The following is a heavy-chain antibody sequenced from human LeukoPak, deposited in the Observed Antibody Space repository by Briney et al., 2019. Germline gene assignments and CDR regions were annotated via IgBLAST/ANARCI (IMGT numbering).Heavy chain of an antibody. CDR3: ARDPWGIGPAFDY. J-gene: IGHJ4*02. CDR2: IYGDGGST. Sequence: GGSLRLSCAASGFTFSSYWMHWVRQAPGKGLVWVSRIYGDGGSTTYADSVKGRFTISRDNAKNTLYLQLNSLRDDDTAVYHCARDPWGIGPAFDYWGQGTLVTVSS. D-gene: IGHD1-26*01. V-gene: IGHV3-74*01. CDR1: GFTFSSYW.